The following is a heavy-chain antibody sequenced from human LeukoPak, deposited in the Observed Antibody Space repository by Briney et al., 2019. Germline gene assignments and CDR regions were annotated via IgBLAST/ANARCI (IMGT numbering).Heavy chain of an antibody. CDR1: GFTFTTYG. V-gene: IGHV3-30*03. CDR3: ARRAVAIDY. Sequence: GGSLRLSCVASGFTFTTYGMHWVRQAPGKGLEWVALISFDGSEKYYAESVKGRFTISRDNSKNTLYLQMNSVRVEDTAVYYCARRAVAIDYWGQGTLVTVSS. D-gene: IGHD6-19*01. J-gene: IGHJ4*02. CDR2: ISFDGSEK.